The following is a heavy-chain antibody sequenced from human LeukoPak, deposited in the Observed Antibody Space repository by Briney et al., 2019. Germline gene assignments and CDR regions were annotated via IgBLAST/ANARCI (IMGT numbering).Heavy chain of an antibody. CDR1: GFTFDAYA. Sequence: GGSLRLSCAASGFTFDAYAMHWVRQAPGKGLEWVSLISGDGGSTYYADSVKGRFTISRDNSKNSLYLQMNSLRTEDTALYYCATAGDWWGQGTLVTVSS. J-gene: IGHJ4*02. D-gene: IGHD2-21*01. CDR2: ISGDGGST. V-gene: IGHV3-43*02. CDR3: ATAGDW.